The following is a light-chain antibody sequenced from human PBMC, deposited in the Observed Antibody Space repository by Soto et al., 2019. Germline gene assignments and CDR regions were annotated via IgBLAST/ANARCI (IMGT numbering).Light chain of an antibody. CDR3: QQYNSYSPT. CDR2: KAS. CDR1: QSISSW. Sequence: DIQMTESPSTRSASVGDRGTISCRASQSISSWWAWYQQKPGKAPKRLIYKASSLDSGVPSRFSGSGSGTEFTLTISSLQPDDFATYYCQQYNSYSPTFGGGTKVDIK. J-gene: IGKJ4*01. V-gene: IGKV1-5*03.